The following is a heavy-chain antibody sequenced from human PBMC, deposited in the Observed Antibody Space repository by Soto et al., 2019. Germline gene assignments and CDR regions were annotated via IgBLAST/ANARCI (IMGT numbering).Heavy chain of an antibody. V-gene: IGHV3-30*18. CDR3: AKDSSYSGYDSGDYYYYGMDV. CDR1: GFTFSSYG. CDR2: ISYDGSNK. Sequence: GGSLRLSCAASGFTFSSYGMHWVRQAPGKGLEWVAVISYDGSNKYYADSVKGRFTISRDNSKNTLYLQMNSLRAEDTAVYYCAKDSSYSGYDSGDYYYYGMDVWGQGTTVTVSS. J-gene: IGHJ6*02. D-gene: IGHD5-12*01.